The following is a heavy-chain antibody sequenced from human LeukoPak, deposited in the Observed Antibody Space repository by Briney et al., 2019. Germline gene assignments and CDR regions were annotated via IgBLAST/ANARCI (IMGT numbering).Heavy chain of an antibody. CDR1: GFTFDDYA. V-gene: IGHV3-9*01. CDR3: AKDIGHSSGWYYFDY. D-gene: IGHD6-19*01. CDR2: ISWNSGSI. Sequence: GGSLRLSCAASGFTFDDYAMHWGRQAPGKGLEWVSGISWNSGSIGYADSVKGRFTISRDNAKNSLYLQMNSLRAEDTALYYCAKDIGHSSGWYYFDYWGQGTLVTVSS. J-gene: IGHJ4*02.